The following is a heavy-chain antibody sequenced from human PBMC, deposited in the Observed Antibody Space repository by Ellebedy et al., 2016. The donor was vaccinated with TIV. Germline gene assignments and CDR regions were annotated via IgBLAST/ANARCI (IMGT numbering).Heavy chain of an antibody. CDR3: AREFWNRKTRASDY. J-gene: IGHJ4*02. CDR1: GYTFTSYG. CDR2: ISAYNGNT. V-gene: IGHV1-18*01. Sequence: AASVKVSCKASGYTFTSYGISWVRQAPGQGLEWMGWISAYNGNTNYAQKLQGRVTMTTDTSTSTAYMELRSLRSDDTAVYYCAREFWNRKTRASDYWGQGTLVTVSS. D-gene: IGHD3-3*01.